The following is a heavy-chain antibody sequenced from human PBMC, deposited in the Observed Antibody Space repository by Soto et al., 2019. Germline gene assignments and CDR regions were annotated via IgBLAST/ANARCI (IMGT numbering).Heavy chain of an antibody. CDR2: INSDGSST. Sequence: EVQLVESGGGLVQPGGSLRLSCAASEFTFSNYWMHWVRQAPGKGLVWVSRINSDGSSTNYADSVKGRFTISRDNAKNTLYLQMNSLGAEDTAVYYCARGGLRAYWIDPWGQGTLVTVSS. V-gene: IGHV3-74*01. D-gene: IGHD4-17*01. CDR1: EFTFSNYW. CDR3: ARGGLRAYWIDP. J-gene: IGHJ5*02.